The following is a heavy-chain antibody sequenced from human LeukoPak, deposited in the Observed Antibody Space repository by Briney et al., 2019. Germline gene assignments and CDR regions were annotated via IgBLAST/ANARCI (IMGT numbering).Heavy chain of an antibody. Sequence: PSETLSLTCTVSGASISTIISYWGWIRQTPGKGLEWIGSIYYSGTTYYNPSLETRVTISIDTSKNQFSVKLTSVTAADTAVYYCARDQGAVAGIDPWGQGTLVTVSS. CDR2: IYYSGTT. V-gene: IGHV4-39*07. D-gene: IGHD6-19*01. J-gene: IGHJ5*02. CDR3: ARDQGAVAGIDP. CDR1: GASISTIISY.